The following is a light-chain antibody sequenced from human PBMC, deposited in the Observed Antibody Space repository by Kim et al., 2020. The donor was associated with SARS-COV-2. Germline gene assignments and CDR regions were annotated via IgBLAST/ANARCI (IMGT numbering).Light chain of an antibody. CDR1: QSVSSY. CDR3: QQRSNWPLYT. CDR2: DAS. J-gene: IGKJ2*01. V-gene: IGKV3-11*01. Sequence: LSPGERATLSCRASQSVSSYLAWYQQKPGQAPRLLIYDASNRATGIPARFSGSGSGTDFTLTISSLEPEDFAVYYCQQRSNWPLYTFGQGTKLEI.